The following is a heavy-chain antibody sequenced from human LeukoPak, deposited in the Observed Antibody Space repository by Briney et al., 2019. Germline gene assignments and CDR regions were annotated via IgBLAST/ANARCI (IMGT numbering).Heavy chain of an antibody. Sequence: PGGSLRLSCAASGFSFSRYSMYWVRQAPGKGLEWVSSISSSSSYIYYADSVKGRFTISRDNTKNSLYLQMNSLRAEDTAVYYCARDMRGVVSSSSSDGFLGPHAYWGQGTLVTVSS. J-gene: IGHJ4*02. CDR2: ISSSSSYI. CDR1: GFSFSRYS. CDR3: ARDMRGVVSSSSSDGFLGPHAY. V-gene: IGHV3-21*01. D-gene: IGHD6-6*01.